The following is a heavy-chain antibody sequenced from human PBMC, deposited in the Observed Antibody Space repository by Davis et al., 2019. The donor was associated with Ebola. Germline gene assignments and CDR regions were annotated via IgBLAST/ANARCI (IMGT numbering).Heavy chain of an antibody. D-gene: IGHD3-22*01. Sequence: MPSETLSLTCTVSGGSISSYYLSWIRQSPGKGLEWIGYIHHSGSTKYNPSLESRITISVDTSKNQISLSLTSVTAADSAIYYCARDKPVVITTVEAFDLWGQGTMVTVSS. CDR1: GGSISSYY. CDR3: ARDKPVVITTVEAFDL. CDR2: IHHSGST. J-gene: IGHJ3*01. V-gene: IGHV4-59*01.